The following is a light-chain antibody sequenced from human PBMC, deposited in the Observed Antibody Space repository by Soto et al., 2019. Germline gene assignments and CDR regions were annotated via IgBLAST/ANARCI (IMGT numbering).Light chain of an antibody. CDR1: QSVSTN. CDR3: QQRSNWPPWT. CDR2: DAS. V-gene: IGKV3-11*01. Sequence: KQSPGTLSVSTGETATLSCGTSQSVSTNLAWYQQKPGQAPRLLIYDASNRATGIPARFSGSGSGTDFTLTISSLEPEDFAVYYCQQRSNWPPWTFGQGTKVDIK. J-gene: IGKJ1*01.